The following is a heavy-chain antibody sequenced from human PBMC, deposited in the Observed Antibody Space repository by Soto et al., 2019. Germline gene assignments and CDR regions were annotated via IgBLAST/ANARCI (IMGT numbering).Heavy chain of an antibody. CDR3: ARVGSGDSHNAFDI. Sequence: QVQLQESGPGLVKPSQTLSLTCTVSGGSISSGGYYWSWIRQHPGKGLEWIGYIYYSGSTYYNPSLKSRVTISVDTSKNQSSLKLSSVTAADTAVYYCARVGSGDSHNAFDIWGQGTMVTVSS. D-gene: IGHD3-10*01. J-gene: IGHJ3*02. CDR2: IYYSGST. V-gene: IGHV4-31*03. CDR1: GGSISSGGYY.